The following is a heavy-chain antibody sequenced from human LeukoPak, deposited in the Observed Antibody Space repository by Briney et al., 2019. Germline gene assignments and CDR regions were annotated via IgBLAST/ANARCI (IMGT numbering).Heavy chain of an antibody. CDR2: IHPSSGAT. J-gene: IGHJ6*02. CDR1: GYTFIAYH. V-gene: IGHV1-2*06. Sequence: ASVKVSCKASGYTFIAYHMHWVRQAPGQGLEWMGRIHPSSGATNYAQRFQGRVTLTRDTSINTAYMELSRLTSDDTAVYYCAKGALAVALYYYGMDVWGQGTTVTVSS. D-gene: IGHD6-19*01. CDR3: AKGALAVALYYYGMDV.